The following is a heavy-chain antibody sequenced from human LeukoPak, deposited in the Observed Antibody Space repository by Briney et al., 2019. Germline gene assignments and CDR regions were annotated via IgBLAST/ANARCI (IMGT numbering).Heavy chain of an antibody. J-gene: IGHJ6*03. CDR2: ISWNSGSI. V-gene: IGHV3-9*01. Sequence: PGGSLRLSCAASGFTFDDYAMHWDRQAPGKVPEWVSGISWNSGSIGYADSVKGRFTISRDNAKNSLYLQMNSLRAEDTALYYCARARTYYYDSSGYYYYYYMDVWGKGTTVTISS. D-gene: IGHD3-22*01. CDR1: GFTFDDYA. CDR3: ARARTYYYDSSGYYYYYYMDV.